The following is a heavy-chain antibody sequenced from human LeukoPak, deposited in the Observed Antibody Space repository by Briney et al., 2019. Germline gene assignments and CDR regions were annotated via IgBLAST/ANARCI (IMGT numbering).Heavy chain of an antibody. CDR3: ARGVRTIAAAGTYFDY. V-gene: IGHV4-59*01. D-gene: IGHD6-13*01. Sequence: SETLSLTCTVSGGSISSYYWSWIRQPPGKGLEWIGYIYYSGSTNYNPSLKSRVTMSVDTSKNQFSLKLSSVTAADTAVYYCARGVRTIAAAGTYFDYWGQGTLVTVSS. CDR1: GGSISSYY. J-gene: IGHJ4*02. CDR2: IYYSGST.